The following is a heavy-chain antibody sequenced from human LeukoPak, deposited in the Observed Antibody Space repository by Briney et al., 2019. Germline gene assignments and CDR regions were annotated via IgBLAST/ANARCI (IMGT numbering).Heavy chain of an antibody. Sequence: SQTLSLTCTVSGGSISSGGYYWSWIRQPPGKGLEWIGYIYHSGSTYYNPSLKSRVTISVDRSKNQFSLKLSSVTAADTAVYYCASESFMVRGVITPFDYWGQGTLVTVSS. V-gene: IGHV4-30-2*01. J-gene: IGHJ4*02. D-gene: IGHD3-10*01. CDR3: ASESFMVRGVITPFDY. CDR1: GGSISSGGYY. CDR2: IYHSGST.